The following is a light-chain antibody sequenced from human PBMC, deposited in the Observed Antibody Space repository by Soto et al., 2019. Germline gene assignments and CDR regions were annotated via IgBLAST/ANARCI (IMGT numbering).Light chain of an antibody. J-gene: IGKJ2*01. CDR2: AAS. CDR3: RQFTTSHQYT. V-gene: IGKV3-20*01. CDR1: QSVSSSY. Sequence: EIVLTQSPGTLSLSPGERATLSCRASQSVSSSYLAWYQQRPGQAPRLLIFAASSRATGIPDRFSASGSGTDFTLTISRLEPEDFAVYYCRQFTTSHQYTFGQGTKLEIK.